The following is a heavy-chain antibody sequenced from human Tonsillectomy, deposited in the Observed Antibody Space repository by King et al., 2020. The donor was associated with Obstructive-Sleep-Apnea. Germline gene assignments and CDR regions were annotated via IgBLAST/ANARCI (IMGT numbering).Heavy chain of an antibody. V-gene: IGHV3-66*01. CDR3: ARDSDIAAAGTGYYFDY. CDR1: GFTVSSNY. D-gene: IGHD6-13*01. Sequence: VQLVQSGGGLVQPGGSLRLSFTASGFTVSSNYMSWVREAPGKWLELCSVMYSGGRTYYADSGKGRLTISRDNSKNTLYLQMNSLGAEDTAVYYCARDSDIAAAGTGYYFDYWGQGTLVTVSS. J-gene: IGHJ4*02. CDR2: MYSGGRT.